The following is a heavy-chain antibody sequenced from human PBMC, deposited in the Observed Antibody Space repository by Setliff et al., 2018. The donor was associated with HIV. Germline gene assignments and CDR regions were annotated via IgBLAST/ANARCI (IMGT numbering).Heavy chain of an antibody. J-gene: IGHJ3*02. V-gene: IGHV5-51*01. D-gene: IGHD2-15*01. Sequence: GESLKISCKGFGYSFSDNWIGWVRQMPGKGLEWMGIIFPRDSDTRYSPSFQGQVTISADKSINIAYLQWGSLKASDTAMYFCARDLHANYHVVEIWGPGTMVTVSS. CDR2: IFPRDSDT. CDR3: ARDLHANYHVVEI. CDR1: GYSFSDNW.